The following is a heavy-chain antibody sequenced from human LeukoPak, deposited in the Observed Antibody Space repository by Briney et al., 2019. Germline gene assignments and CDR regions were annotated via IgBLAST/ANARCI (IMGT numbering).Heavy chain of an antibody. J-gene: IGHJ3*02. CDR3: AKDIVVVPAARGNDAFDI. D-gene: IGHD2-2*01. CDR2: ISGSGGST. Sequence: GGSLRLSCAASGFTFSSYAVSWVRQAPGKGLEWVSAISGSGGSTYYADSVKGRFTISRDNSKNTLYLQMNSLRAEDTAVYYCAKDIVVVPAARGNDAFDIWGQGTMVTVSS. CDR1: GFTFSSYA. V-gene: IGHV3-23*01.